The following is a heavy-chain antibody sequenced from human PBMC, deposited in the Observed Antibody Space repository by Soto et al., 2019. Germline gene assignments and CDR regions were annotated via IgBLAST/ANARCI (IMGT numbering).Heavy chain of an antibody. V-gene: IGHV1-3*01. Sequence: ASVQVSCKASGGTFSSYAVSWVRQAPGQRLEWMGWINAGNGNTKYSQKFQGRVTITRDTSASTAYMELSSLRSEDTAVYYCASQGGPSYGNEVYFDYWGQGTLVTVSS. CDR1: GGTFSSYA. D-gene: IGHD5-18*01. J-gene: IGHJ4*02. CDR3: ASQGGPSYGNEVYFDY. CDR2: INAGNGNT.